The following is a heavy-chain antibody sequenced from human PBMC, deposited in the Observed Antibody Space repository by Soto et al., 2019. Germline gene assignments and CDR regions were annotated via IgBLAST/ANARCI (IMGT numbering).Heavy chain of an antibody. D-gene: IGHD3-16*02. CDR1: GGSISSSSYY. V-gene: IGHV4-39*01. J-gene: IGHJ6*02. CDR3: ASWSYDYVWGSYPVVSSGMAV. Sequence: QLQLQESGPGLVKPSETLSLTCTVSGGSISSSSYYWGWIRQPPGKGLEWIGSIYYSGSTYYNPSLKSRVTVSVKTPRNQFSLKLSSVTAADTAVYYCASWSYDYVWGSYPVVSSGMAVWGQATTVTVSS. CDR2: IYYSGST.